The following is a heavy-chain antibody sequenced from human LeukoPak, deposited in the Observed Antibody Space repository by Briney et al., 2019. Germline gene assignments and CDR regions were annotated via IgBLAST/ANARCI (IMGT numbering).Heavy chain of an antibody. CDR1: GASITTTNFW. CDR2: IHDGGSD. CDR3: ARYGLVEFRNAFQY. Sequence: SETLSLTCSVSGASITTTNFWWTWIRQSPGRGLEWIGYIHDGGSDKYNPALESRATLSVDTSKNQFSLKLNSVTAADTAVYYCARYGLVEFRNAFQYWGQGILVSVSS. D-gene: IGHD6-6*01. J-gene: IGHJ1*01. V-gene: IGHV4-61*01.